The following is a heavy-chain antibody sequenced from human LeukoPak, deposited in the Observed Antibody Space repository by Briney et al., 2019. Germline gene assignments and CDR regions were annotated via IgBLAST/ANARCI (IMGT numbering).Heavy chain of an antibody. CDR3: APGYCSGGSCYTRVARWFDP. V-gene: IGHV1-3*01. D-gene: IGHD2-15*01. CDR2: INAGNGNT. CDR1: GYTFTSYA. Sequence: ASVKVSCKASGYTFTSYAMHWVRQAPGQRLEWMGWINAGNGNTKYSQKFQGRVTITRDTSASTAYMELSSLRSEDTAVYYCAPGYCSGGSCYTRVARWFDPWGQGTLVTVSS. J-gene: IGHJ5*02.